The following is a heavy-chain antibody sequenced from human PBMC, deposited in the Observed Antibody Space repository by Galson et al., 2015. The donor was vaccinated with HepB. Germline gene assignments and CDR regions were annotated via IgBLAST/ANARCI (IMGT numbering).Heavy chain of an antibody. Sequence: CAISGDSVSSNSAAWNWIRQSPSRGLEWLGRTYYRSKWYNDYAVSVKSRITINPDTSKNQFSLQLNSVTPEDTAVYYCARVRAEWLRPLYYFDYWGQGTLVTVSS. V-gene: IGHV6-1*01. D-gene: IGHD5-12*01. CDR2: TYYRSKWYN. J-gene: IGHJ4*02. CDR1: GDSVSSNSAA. CDR3: ARVRAEWLRPLYYFDY.